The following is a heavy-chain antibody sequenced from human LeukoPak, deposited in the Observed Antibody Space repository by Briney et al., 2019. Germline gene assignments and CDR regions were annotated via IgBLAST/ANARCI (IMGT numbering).Heavy chain of an antibody. CDR1: GGSISSYY. D-gene: IGHD5-12*01. J-gene: IGHJ5*01. Sequence: KPSETLSLTCTVSGGSISSYYWSWIRQPPRKGLELIGYIYYSGSTKYNPSLKSRVTISVATSKKQFSLKLSSVTAADTAVYYCARNYGDSAFDSWGQGTLVTVPS. CDR3: ARNYGDSAFDS. V-gene: IGHV4-59*01. CDR2: IYYSGST.